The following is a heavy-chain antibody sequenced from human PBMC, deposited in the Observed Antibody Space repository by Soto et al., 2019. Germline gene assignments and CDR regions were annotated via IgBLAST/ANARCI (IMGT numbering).Heavy chain of an antibody. D-gene: IGHD3-16*01. CDR2: INAGNGNT. CDR3: ARGYGGPIGWFDP. J-gene: IGHJ5*02. CDR1: GYTFTSYA. V-gene: IGHV1-3*01. Sequence: QVQLVQSGAEVKKPGASVKVSCKASGYTFTSYAMHWVRQAPGQRLEWMGWINAGNGNTKYSQKFQGRVTITRDTSGSTAYMELSSLRSEDTAVYYWARGYGGPIGWFDPWGQGTLVTVSS.